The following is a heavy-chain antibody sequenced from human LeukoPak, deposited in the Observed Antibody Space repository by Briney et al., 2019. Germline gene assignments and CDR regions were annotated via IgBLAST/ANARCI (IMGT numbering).Heavy chain of an antibody. CDR2: IYYSGST. J-gene: IGHJ4*02. CDR3: ARLILSYGATTFDY. Sequence: SETLSLTCTVSGGSISSSSYYWGWIRQPPGKGLEWIGGIYYSGSTYYNPSLKSRVTISVDTSKNQFSLKLSSVTAADTAVYYCARLILSYGATTFDYWGQGTLVTVSS. V-gene: IGHV4-39*01. CDR1: GGSISSSSYY. D-gene: IGHD1-26*01.